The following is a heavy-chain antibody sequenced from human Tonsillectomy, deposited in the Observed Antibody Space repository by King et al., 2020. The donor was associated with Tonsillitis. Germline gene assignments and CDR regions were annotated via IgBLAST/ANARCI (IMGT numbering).Heavy chain of an antibody. CDR1: GFTFSSYS. CDR2: IGGSISTI. J-gene: IGHJ6*02. Sequence: VQLVESGGGLVQPGGSLRLSCAASGFTFSSYSMNWVRQAPGKGLEWVSYIGGSISTIYYADSVKGRFTISRDNAKNSLYLQMNSLRDEDTAIYYCARFDYVDTLRRNYYYYYGMDVWGQGTTVTVSS. CDR3: ARFDYVDTLRRNYYYYYGMDV. D-gene: IGHD4-17*01. V-gene: IGHV3-48*02.